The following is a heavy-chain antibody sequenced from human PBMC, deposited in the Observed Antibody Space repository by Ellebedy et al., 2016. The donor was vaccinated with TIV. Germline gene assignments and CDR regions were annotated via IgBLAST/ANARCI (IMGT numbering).Heavy chain of an antibody. D-gene: IGHD5-18*01. J-gene: IGHJ4*02. V-gene: IGHV3-7*01. CDR1: GFTFSSYW. CDR3: VRALRDTVMIDY. CDR2: IKQDGSEK. Sequence: GGSLRLSCTASGFTFSSYWMSWVRQAPAKGLEWVASIKQDGSEKYYVDSVKGRFTISRDNAKNSLYRQMNTLRTEDTAVYYCVRALRDTVMIDYWGQGTQVTVSS.